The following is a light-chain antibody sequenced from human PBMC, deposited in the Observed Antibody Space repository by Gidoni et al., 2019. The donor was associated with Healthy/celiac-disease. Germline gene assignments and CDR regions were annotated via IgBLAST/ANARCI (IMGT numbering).Light chain of an antibody. Sequence: NFILTQPHSVPEAPGQTVTISCPRSSGRIASNYVQWYQQRAGSSPTTVIYEDNQRPSGVPDRFSGSIDSSSNSASLTISGLKTEDEADYYCQSYDSSNVVFGGGTKLTVL. CDR2: EDN. V-gene: IGLV6-57*01. CDR1: SGRIASNY. J-gene: IGLJ2*01. CDR3: QSYDSSNVV.